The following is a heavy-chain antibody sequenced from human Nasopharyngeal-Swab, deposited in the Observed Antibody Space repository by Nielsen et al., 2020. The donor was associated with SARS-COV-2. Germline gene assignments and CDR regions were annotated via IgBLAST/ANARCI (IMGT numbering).Heavy chain of an antibody. V-gene: IGHV3-30*18. CDR2: ISYDGSNK. D-gene: IGHD1-1*01. CDR1: GFTFSSYG. J-gene: IGHJ6*02. Sequence: GESLKISCAASGFTFSSYGMHWVRQAPGKGLEWVAVISYDGSNKYYADSVKGRFTISRDNSKNTLYLQMSSLRAEDTAVYYCAKQTSGRGYYYYYGMDVWGQGTTVTVSS. CDR3: AKQTSGRGYYYYYGMDV.